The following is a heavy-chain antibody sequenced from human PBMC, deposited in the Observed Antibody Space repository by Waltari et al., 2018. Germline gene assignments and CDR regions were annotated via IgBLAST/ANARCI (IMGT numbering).Heavy chain of an antibody. CDR1: GFTFSSYA. D-gene: IGHD3-22*01. CDR2: ISGSGGST. J-gene: IGHJ4*02. Sequence: EVQLLESGGGLVQPGGSLRLSCAASGFTFSSYAMSCVRQAPGKGLEWVSAISGSGGSTYYADSVKGRFTISRDNSKNTLYLQMNSLRAEDTAVYYCAKVYYDSSGYYPFDYWGQGTLVTVSS. CDR3: AKVYYDSSGYYPFDY. V-gene: IGHV3-23*01.